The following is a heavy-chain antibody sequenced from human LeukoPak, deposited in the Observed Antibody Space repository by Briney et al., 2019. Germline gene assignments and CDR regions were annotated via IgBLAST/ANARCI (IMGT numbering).Heavy chain of an antibody. CDR1: GGSISNSPYY. V-gene: IGHV4-39*01. D-gene: IGHD3-10*01. Sequence: SETLSLTCTVSGGSISNSPYYWGWIRQPPGKGLEWIGSVYYSGSTSCNPSLKSRVTISVGSSKNQFSLKLSSVTAADTAVHYCARYYGSGGYLDYWGQGTLVTVSS. CDR2: VYYSGST. J-gene: IGHJ4*02. CDR3: ARYYGSGGYLDY.